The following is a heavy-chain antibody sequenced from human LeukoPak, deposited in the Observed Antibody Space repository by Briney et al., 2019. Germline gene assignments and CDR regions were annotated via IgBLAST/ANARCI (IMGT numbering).Heavy chain of an antibody. J-gene: IGHJ4*02. Sequence: SQTLSLTSAISGDSVSSNSASWNCIRQSPSSGLGWLGRIYFRAKCYNDYAVSVKSRITINPDPSKNQLSLQLNSVTPEDTAVYYCAREGDKVGFDFDCWCRGTLVTVSS. CDR3: AREGDKVGFDFDC. D-gene: IGHD2-21*01. CDR1: GDSVSSNSAS. V-gene: IGHV6-1*01. CDR2: IYFRAKCYN.